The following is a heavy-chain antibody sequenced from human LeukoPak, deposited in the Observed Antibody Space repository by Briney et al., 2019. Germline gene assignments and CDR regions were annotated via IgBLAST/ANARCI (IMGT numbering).Heavy chain of an antibody. CDR3: AREIGDYYGSGRSRTPDNWFDP. D-gene: IGHD3-10*01. V-gene: IGHV4-30-4*01. Sequence: SETLSLTCTVSGGSISSGDYHWSWIRQPPGKGLEWIGYIYYSGSTYYNPSLKSRVTISVDTSKNQFSLKLSSVTAADTAVYYCAREIGDYYGSGRSRTPDNWFDPWGQGTLVTVSS. J-gene: IGHJ5*02. CDR1: GGSISSGDYH. CDR2: IYYSGST.